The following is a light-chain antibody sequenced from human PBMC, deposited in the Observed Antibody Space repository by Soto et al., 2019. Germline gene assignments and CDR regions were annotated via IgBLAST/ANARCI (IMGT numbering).Light chain of an antibody. CDR1: QSPEYSDGNTY. Sequence: DVVMTQSPLSLPVTLGQPASISCRSSQSPEYSDGNTYLHWFQQRPGQSPRRLIYKVSNRDSGVPDRFSGSGSGTDFTLRISSVEAEDVGVYYCMQGTHWPYTFGQGTKLEIK. CDR3: MQGTHWPYT. V-gene: IGKV2-30*01. CDR2: KVS. J-gene: IGKJ2*01.